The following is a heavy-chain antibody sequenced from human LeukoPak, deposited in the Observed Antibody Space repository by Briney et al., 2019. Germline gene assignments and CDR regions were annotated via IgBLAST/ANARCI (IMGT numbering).Heavy chain of an antibody. CDR1: GDSISSGTYY. J-gene: IGHJ4*02. CDR3: TRTRGYCGGDSPRCLAY. Sequence: SETLSLTCTVSGDSISSGTYYWGWIRQPPGKGLEWIGSIYYSGGTYYNPSLNGRVTISLDMSKNQFSLKLRSVTAADTAVYYCTRTRGYCGGDSPRCLAYWGQGTLVTVSA. CDR2: IYYSGGT. D-gene: IGHD2-21*02. V-gene: IGHV4-39*07.